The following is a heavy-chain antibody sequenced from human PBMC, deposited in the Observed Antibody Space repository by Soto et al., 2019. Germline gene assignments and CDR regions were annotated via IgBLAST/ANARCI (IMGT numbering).Heavy chain of an antibody. J-gene: IGHJ4*02. D-gene: IGHD2-2*01. CDR3: AGRHREVPALIGDYFDY. CDR1: GFTFSSFA. CDR2: VSFDGNRQ. V-gene: IGHV3-30*04. Sequence: QVQLVESGGGVVQPGKSLTLSCAASGFTFSSFAMHWVRQPPGKGLEWVAVVSFDGNRQYFSDSVKGRFTISRDNSKNPVSLHITSLRDDDSALYYCAGRHREVPALIGDYFDYWGQGTLVTVSS.